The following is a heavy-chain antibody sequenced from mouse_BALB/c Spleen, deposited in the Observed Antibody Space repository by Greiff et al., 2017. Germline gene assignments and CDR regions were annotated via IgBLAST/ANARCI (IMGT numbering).Heavy chain of an antibody. Sequence: VQLKESGAELVRPGALVKLSCKASGFNIKDYYMHWVKQRPEQGLEWIGWIDPENGNTIYDPKFQGKASITADTSSNTAYLQLSSLTSEDTAVYYCARVYYDYYLDYWGQGTTLTVSS. CDR2: IDPENGNT. D-gene: IGHD2-4*01. J-gene: IGHJ2*01. CDR3: ARVYYDYYLDY. CDR1: GFNIKDYY. V-gene: IGHV14-1*02.